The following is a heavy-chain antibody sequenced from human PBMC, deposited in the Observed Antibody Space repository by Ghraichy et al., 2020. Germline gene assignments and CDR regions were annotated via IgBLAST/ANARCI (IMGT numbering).Heavy chain of an antibody. CDR3: ARGLKRGTPGYYFES. CDR2: INWDASST. D-gene: IGHD2-15*01. J-gene: IGHJ4*02. Sequence: LSLTCAASGFTFDDYTMFWVRQAPGKGLEWVSLINWDASSTYYADSVKGRFTISRDNKKNFLYLQINSLRIEDTALYYCARGLKRGTPGYYFESWGQGTLVTVSS. CDR1: GFTFDDYT. V-gene: IGHV3-43*01.